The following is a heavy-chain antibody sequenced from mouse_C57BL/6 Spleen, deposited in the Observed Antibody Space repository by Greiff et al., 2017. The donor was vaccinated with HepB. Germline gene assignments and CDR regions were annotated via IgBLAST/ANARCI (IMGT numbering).Heavy chain of an antibody. D-gene: IGHD2-4*01. CDR3: ARIWDYDDGGVDY. CDR1: GYSITSGYY. CDR2: ISYDGSN. J-gene: IGHJ2*01. V-gene: IGHV3-6*01. Sequence: DVQLQESGPGLVKPSQSLSLTCSVTGYSITSGYYWNWIRQFPGNKLEWMGYISYDGSNNYNPSLKNRISITRDTSKNQFFLKLNSVTTEDTATYYCARIWDYDDGGVDYWGQGTTLTVSS.